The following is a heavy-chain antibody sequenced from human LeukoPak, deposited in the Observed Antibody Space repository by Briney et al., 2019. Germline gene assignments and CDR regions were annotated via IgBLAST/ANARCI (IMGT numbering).Heavy chain of an antibody. D-gene: IGHD3-16*02. J-gene: IGHJ4*02. V-gene: IGHV1-8*01. CDR2: MNPNSGNT. Sequence: GASVKVSCKASGYTFTSYDINWVRQATGQGLEWMGWMNPNSGNTGYAQKFQGRVTMTRNTSISTAYMELSSLRSEDTAVYYCARGPRVYIWGSYRLKYYFDYWGQGTLVTVSS. CDR1: GYTFTSYD. CDR3: ARGPRVYIWGSYRLKYYFDY.